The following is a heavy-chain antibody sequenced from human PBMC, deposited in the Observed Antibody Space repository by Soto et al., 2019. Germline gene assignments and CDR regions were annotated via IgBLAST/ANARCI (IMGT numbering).Heavy chain of an antibody. V-gene: IGHV4-59*01. CDR1: GGSISSYY. J-gene: IGHJ4*02. CDR2: IYYSGST. D-gene: IGHD1-26*01. Sequence: SETLSLTCTVSGGSISSYYWSWIRQPPGKGLEWIGYIYYSGSTNYNPSLKSRVTISVDTSKNRFSLKLSSVTAADTAVYYCARGPPEWELPRLDYWGQGTLVTVSS. CDR3: ARGPPEWELPRLDY.